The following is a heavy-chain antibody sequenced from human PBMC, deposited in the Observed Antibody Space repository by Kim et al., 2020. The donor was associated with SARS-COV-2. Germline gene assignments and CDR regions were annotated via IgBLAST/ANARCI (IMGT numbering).Heavy chain of an antibody. V-gene: IGHV3-66*01. CDR2: GST. CDR3: ARVDY. J-gene: IGHJ4*02. Sequence: GSTYYDESVKGRSTITTSRDNSKNTLYLKMNNLRAEDTGVYYCARVDYWGQGTLVTVSP.